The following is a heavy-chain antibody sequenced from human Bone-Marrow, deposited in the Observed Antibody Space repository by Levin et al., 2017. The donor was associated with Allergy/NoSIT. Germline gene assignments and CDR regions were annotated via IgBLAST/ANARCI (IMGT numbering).Heavy chain of an antibody. V-gene: IGHV4-34*01. J-gene: IGHJ4*02. CDR3: ARGRRRGYSGYDWVY. CDR1: GGSFSGYY. D-gene: IGHD5-12*01. CDR2: INHSGST. Sequence: SETLSLTCAVYGGSFSGYYWSWIRQPPGKGLEWIGEINHSGSTNYNPSLKSRVTISVDTSKNQFSLKLSSVTAADTAVYYCARGRRRGYSGYDWVYWGQGTLVTVSS.